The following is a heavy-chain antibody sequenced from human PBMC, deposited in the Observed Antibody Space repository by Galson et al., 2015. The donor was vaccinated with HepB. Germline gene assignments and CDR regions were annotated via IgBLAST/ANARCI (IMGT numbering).Heavy chain of an antibody. CDR1: GYNFSGYW. CDR2: IFPGDSHT. V-gene: IGHV5-51*04. Sequence: QSGAEVKKPGESLKISCTGSGYNFSGYWIGWVRQMPGKGLEWMGTIFPGDSHTRYSPSFQGQVTISADKPTAYLQWSSLKASDTAMYYCARSSSGPLGYYGMDVWGQGTTVTVSS. D-gene: IGHD3-22*01. CDR3: ARSSSGPLGYYGMDV. J-gene: IGHJ6*02.